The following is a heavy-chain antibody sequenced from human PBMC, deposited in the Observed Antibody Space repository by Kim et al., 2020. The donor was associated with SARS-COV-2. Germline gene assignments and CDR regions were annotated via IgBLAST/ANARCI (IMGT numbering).Heavy chain of an antibody. D-gene: IGHD3-10*01. Sequence: KVRSTISRDQYKNTLYLQMNSLTAEDTAVYYCDRIPGNVLLWFRGLFPLDYWGQGTLVTVSS. CDR3: DRIPGNVLLWFRGLFPLDY. V-gene: IGHV3-23*01. J-gene: IGHJ4*02.